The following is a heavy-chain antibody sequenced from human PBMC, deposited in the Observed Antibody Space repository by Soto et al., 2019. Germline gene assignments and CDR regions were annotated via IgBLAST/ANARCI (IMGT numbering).Heavy chain of an antibody. CDR2: IIPIFGTA. V-gene: IGHV1-69*06. J-gene: IGHJ4*02. Sequence: SVKVSCKASGGTFSSYAISWVRQAPGQGLEWMGGIIPIFGTANYAQKFQGRVTITADKSTSTAYMELSSLRSEDTAVYYCATETLNYYDSSGYYYRFDYWGQGTLVTVSS. CDR3: ATETLNYYDSSGYYYRFDY. CDR1: GGTFSSYA. D-gene: IGHD3-22*01.